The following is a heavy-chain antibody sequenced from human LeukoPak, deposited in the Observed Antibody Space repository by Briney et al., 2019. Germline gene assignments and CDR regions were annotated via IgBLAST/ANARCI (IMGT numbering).Heavy chain of an antibody. CDR2: ISGSGGST. CDR3: GKDGEGYYDFWSGYYGPFDY. V-gene: IGHV3-23*01. D-gene: IGHD3-3*01. J-gene: IGHJ4*02. Sequence: PGGSLRLSCAASGFTFSSYAMSWVRQAPGKGLEWVSAISGSGGSTYYADSVKSRFTIPRDNSKNTLYLQMHRPRAWDTAVYYCGKDGEGYYDFWSGYYGPFDYWGQGTLVTVPS. CDR1: GFTFSSYA.